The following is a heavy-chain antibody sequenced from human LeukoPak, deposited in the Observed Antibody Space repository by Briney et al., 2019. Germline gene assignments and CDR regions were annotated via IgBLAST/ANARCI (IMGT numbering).Heavy chain of an antibody. J-gene: IGHJ6*03. CDR2: IYYSGST. Sequence: SETLSLTCTVSGGSISSYYWSWIRQPPGKGVEWIGYIYYSGSTNYNPSLKSRVTISGDTSKNQFSLKLRSVTAADTAVYYCARDRVGQQLVGLKNNYYYMDVWGKGTTVTISS. CDR3: ARDRVGQQLVGLKNNYYYMDV. CDR1: GGSISSYY. D-gene: IGHD6-13*01. V-gene: IGHV4-59*01.